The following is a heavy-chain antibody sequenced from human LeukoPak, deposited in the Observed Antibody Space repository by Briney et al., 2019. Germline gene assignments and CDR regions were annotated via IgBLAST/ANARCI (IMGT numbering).Heavy chain of an antibody. Sequence: SETLSLTCAVYGGPFSGYYWTWIRQPPEKGLEWIGEINPSGSTSYNPSIKSRVTVSVDTSKNQFSLKLCSVTAADTAVYYCARGRQDVTMIVVVMTAVSYYLDVWGKGTTVTVS. CDR1: GGPFSGYY. D-gene: IGHD3-22*01. CDR3: ARGRQDVTMIVVVMTAVSYYLDV. CDR2: INPSGST. V-gene: IGHV4-34*01. J-gene: IGHJ6*03.